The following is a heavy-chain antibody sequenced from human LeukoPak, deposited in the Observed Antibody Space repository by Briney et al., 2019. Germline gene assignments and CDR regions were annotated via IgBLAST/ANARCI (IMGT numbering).Heavy chain of an antibody. CDR2: ISFDGSNK. D-gene: IGHD3-22*01. CDR1: RFTFSSYS. J-gene: IGHJ5*02. Sequence: SGGSLRLSCAASRFTFSSYSMDWVRQAPGKGLEWVAVISFDGSNKYYTDSVKGRFTISRDNSKNTLYLQMNGLRAEDTAVYYCAKSGGYSAGGFDPWGQGTLVTVSS. CDR3: AKSGGYSAGGFDP. V-gene: IGHV3-30*18.